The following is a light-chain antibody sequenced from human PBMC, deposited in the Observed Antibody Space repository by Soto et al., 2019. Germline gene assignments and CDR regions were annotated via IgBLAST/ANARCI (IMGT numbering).Light chain of an antibody. CDR3: QQYGSSPVA. J-gene: IGKJ1*01. V-gene: IGKV3-20*01. CDR1: QSVRSNY. CDR2: AAS. Sequence: EIVLTQSPGTLSLSPGERATLSCRASQSVRSNYLAWYQQKPGQAPRLLIYAASSRATGIADRFSGSGSGTDFTLTISRLEPEDFAVYYCQQYGSSPVAFGQGTKVDIK.